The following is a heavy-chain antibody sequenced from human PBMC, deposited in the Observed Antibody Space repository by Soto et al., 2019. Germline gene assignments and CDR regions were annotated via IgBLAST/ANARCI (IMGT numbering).Heavy chain of an antibody. CDR2: SRDKPQGYST. J-gene: IGHJ4*02. Sequence: XGSLILSCAGYGFTLDDHYIGWVRQAPGNGLDWVGRSRDKPQGYSTAYAASVKGRFTTSRDESKNSAYLQMNSLKTEDTAVYYCVRATYFSDSSGYTRCLDYWGQGTLVTVSS. V-gene: IGHV3-72*01. CDR1: GFTLDDHY. D-gene: IGHD3-22*01. CDR3: VRATYFSDSSGYTRCLDY.